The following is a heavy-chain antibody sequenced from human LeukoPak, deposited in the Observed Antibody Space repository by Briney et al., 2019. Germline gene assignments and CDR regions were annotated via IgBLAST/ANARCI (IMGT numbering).Heavy chain of an antibody. Sequence: GGSLRLSCTASGFTFSSYGMHWVRQAPGKGLEWVAVISHDGSNEYYADSVKGRFTISRDNAKNTLYLQVNNLRAEDTAVYYCARGPNSNWSGLDFWGQGTLLTVSS. CDR3: ARGPNSNWSGLDF. CDR2: ISHDGSNE. V-gene: IGHV3-30*03. CDR1: GFTFSSYG. J-gene: IGHJ4*02. D-gene: IGHD6-6*01.